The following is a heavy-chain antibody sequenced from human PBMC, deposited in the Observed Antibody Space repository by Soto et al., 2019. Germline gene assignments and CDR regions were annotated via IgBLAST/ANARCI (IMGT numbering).Heavy chain of an antibody. CDR1: GGSISSGPYS. CDR2: FHYNENT. CDR3: ARRDLQGPLAY. V-gene: IGHV4-39*01. J-gene: IGHJ4*02. Sequence: PSETLSLTCTVSGGSISSGPYSWGWIRQPPGEGLEWIGTFHYNENTYYNPSLGSRVTISIDTSKNQFSLRVTSVTVADTAVYYCARRDLQGPLAYWGQGTLVTVSS.